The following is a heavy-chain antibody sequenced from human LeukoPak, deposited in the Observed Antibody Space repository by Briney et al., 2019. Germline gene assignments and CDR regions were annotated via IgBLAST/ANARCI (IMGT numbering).Heavy chain of an antibody. D-gene: IGHD5-18*01. CDR2: IDPNSGGT. V-gene: IGHV1-2*02. CDR3: ARGRGYSYGYLWFDP. J-gene: IGHJ5*02. Sequence: ASVKVSCKASGYTFTDYYIHWVRQAPGQGLEWMGWIDPNSGGTNYAQKFQGRVTMTRDTSISSAYMDLSRLRYDDTAVYYCARGRGYSYGYLWFDPWGQGTLVTVSS. CDR1: GYTFTDYY.